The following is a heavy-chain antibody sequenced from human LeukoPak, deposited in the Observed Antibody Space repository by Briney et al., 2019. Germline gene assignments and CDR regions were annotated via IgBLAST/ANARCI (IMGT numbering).Heavy chain of an antibody. V-gene: IGHV1-2*06. J-gene: IGHJ4*02. CDR2: INPNTGGT. Sequence: ASVKVSCKASGYTFTIYYMHWVRQAPGEGLEWMGRINPNTGGTNYAQKFQGRVTMTRDTSITTAYMELSRLRSDDTAVYYCALYYYDSSGYYYDIDYWGQGTLVTVSS. CDR3: ALYYYDSSGYYYDIDY. D-gene: IGHD3-22*01. CDR1: GYTFTIYY.